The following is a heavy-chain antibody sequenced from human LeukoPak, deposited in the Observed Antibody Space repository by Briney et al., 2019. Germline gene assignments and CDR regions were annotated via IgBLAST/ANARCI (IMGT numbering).Heavy chain of an antibody. CDR2: VYATGTA. D-gene: IGHD6-13*01. J-gene: IGHJ4*02. CDR3: ARDVVAAAGTWDY. V-gene: IGHV4-4*07. CDR1: HGAISTFF. Sequence: SETLSLTCSLSHGAISTFFWNWIRQPTGKPLEWIGRVYATGTANYNPSLQSRVTMSIDTSKNQFSLKLSSVSAADTAVYYCARDVVAAAGTWDYWGQGTLVTVSS.